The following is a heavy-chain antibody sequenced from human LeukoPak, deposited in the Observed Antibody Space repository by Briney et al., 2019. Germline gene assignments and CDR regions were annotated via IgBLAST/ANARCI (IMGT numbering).Heavy chain of an antibody. D-gene: IGHD3-3*01. CDR1: GFTFSNAW. Sequence: GGSLRLSCAASGFTFSNAWMSWVRQAPGKGLEWVGFIRSKAYGGTTEYAASVKGRFTISRDDSKSIAYLQMNSLKTEDTAVYYCTRDSNLWSGYSVDWFDPWGQGTLVTVSS. J-gene: IGHJ5*02. CDR3: TRDSNLWSGYSVDWFDP. V-gene: IGHV3-49*04. CDR2: IRSKAYGGTT.